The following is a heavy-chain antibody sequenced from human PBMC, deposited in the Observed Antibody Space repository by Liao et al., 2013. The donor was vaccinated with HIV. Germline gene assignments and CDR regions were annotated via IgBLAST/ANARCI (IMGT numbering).Heavy chain of an antibody. Sequence: QVQLQQWGAGLLKPSETLSLSCAVYGGSFSGYYWSWIRQSPGKGLEWIAEINHSGTTNYNPSLKSRVTISVDTSKSQFYLKVSSVTAADTAVYYCAREVGYPYGNNYYFYMDVWGKGTTVT. CDR1: GGSFSGYY. J-gene: IGHJ6*03. CDR3: AREVGYPYGNNYYFYMDV. CDR2: INHSGTT. D-gene: IGHD3-10*01. V-gene: IGHV4-34*01.